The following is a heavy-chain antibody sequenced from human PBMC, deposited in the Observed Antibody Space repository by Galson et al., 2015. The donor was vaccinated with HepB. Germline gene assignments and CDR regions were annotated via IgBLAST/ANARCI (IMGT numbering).Heavy chain of an antibody. CDR1: GFTFSTYA. CDR3: ARAVAVAGNDSFDI. J-gene: IGHJ3*02. V-gene: IGHV3-30*04. Sequence: SLRLSCAASGFTFSTYAMYWVRQAPGKGLEWVADISYDGSSKYYADSVKGRITISRDNSKNTLYLQMNSLRAEDTAVYYCARAVAVAGNDSFDIWGQGTMVTVSS. D-gene: IGHD6-19*01. CDR2: ISYDGSSK.